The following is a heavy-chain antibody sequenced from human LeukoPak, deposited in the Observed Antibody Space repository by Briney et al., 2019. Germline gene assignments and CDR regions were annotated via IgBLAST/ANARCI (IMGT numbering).Heavy chain of an antibody. D-gene: IGHD3-10*01. CDR3: ARDLGDY. Sequence: GGSLRLSCVATGLTFTSYAMHWVRQAPGKGLEWVSGITSGGGGTYYTDSVKGRFTISRDNSKNTLYLQMNSLRVEDTAVYYCARDLGDYWGQGALVTVST. CDR1: GLTFTSYA. V-gene: IGHV3-23*01. CDR2: ITSGGGGT. J-gene: IGHJ4*02.